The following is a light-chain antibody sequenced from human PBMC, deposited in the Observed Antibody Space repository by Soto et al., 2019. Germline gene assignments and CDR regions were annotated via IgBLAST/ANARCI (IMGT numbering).Light chain of an antibody. J-gene: IGLJ1*01. CDR2: DVN. V-gene: IGLV2-14*01. CDR1: SSDVGGYNY. Sequence: SVLTQPSSVSGSPGQSITISCPGNSSDVGGYNYVSWYQQYPGKAPQLMIFDVNDRPSGVSYRFSGSKSGNTASLTISGLQAEDEAHYYCSSYSTTSFFVFGTGTKVTVL. CDR3: SSYSTTSFFV.